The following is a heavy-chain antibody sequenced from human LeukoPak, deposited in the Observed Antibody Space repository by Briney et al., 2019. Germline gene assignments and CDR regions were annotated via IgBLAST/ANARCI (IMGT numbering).Heavy chain of an antibody. J-gene: IGHJ4*02. CDR2: IYYSGST. D-gene: IGHD2-21*02. V-gene: IGHV4-31*03. Sequence: PSETLSLTCTVSGGSISSGGYYWSWIRQHPGKGLEWIGYIYYSGSTYYNPSLKSRVTISVDTSKNQFSLKLSSVTAADTAVYYCARGERSRKREYCGGDCYLRSYYFDYWGQGTLVTVSS. CDR1: GGSISSGGYY. CDR3: ARGERSRKREYCGGDCYLRSYYFDY.